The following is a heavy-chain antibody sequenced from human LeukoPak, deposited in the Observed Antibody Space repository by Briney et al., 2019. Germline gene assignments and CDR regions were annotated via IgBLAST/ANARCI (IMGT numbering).Heavy chain of an antibody. J-gene: IGHJ4*02. V-gene: IGHV3-66*01. D-gene: IGHD3-10*01. Sequence: GGSLRLSCAASGFIVSTNYMSWVRQAPGKGLEWVSVIYSGGSTYYADSVKGRFTISRDNSKNTLYLQMNSLRAEDTAVYYCAKDRVGGNIFDYWGQETLVTVSS. CDR2: IYSGGST. CDR1: GFIVSTNY. CDR3: AKDRVGGNIFDY.